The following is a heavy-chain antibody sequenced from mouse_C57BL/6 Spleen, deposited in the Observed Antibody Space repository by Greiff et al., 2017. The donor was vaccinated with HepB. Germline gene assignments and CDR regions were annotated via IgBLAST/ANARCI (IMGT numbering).Heavy chain of an antibody. J-gene: IGHJ2*01. CDR2: INPSTGGT. V-gene: IGHV1-42*01. CDR1: GYSLTGYY. Sequence: VQLQQSGPELVKPGASVKISCKASGYSLTGYYMNWVKQSPEKSLEWIGEINPSTGGTTYNQKFKAKATLTVDKSSSTAYMQLKSLTSEDSAVYYCARSGSNPDYWGQGTTLTVSS. D-gene: IGHD1-1*01. CDR3: ARSGSNPDY.